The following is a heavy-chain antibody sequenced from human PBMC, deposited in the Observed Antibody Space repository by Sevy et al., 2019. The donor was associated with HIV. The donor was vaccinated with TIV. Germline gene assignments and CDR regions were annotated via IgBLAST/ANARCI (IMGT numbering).Heavy chain of an antibody. CDR1: GFSFRTYW. Sequence: GGSLRLSCAASGFSFRTYWMSWVRQAPGKGLQGVANIKEDGSEKYYVDSVEGRFTISRDNAKNSLYLQMNSLRVEDTAVYYCATPRVYWGMDVWGQGTTVTVSS. CDR3: ATPRVYWGMDV. V-gene: IGHV3-7*01. D-gene: IGHD1-26*01. CDR2: IKEDGSEK. J-gene: IGHJ6*02.